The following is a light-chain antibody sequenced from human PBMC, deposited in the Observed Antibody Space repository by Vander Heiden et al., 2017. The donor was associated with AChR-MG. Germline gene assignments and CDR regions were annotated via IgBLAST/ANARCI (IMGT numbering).Light chain of an antibody. CDR1: QSVLYSSNNKNY. V-gene: IGKV4-1*01. CDR3: QQYYDPPLT. CDR2: WAS. J-gene: IGKJ4*01. Sequence: DIVVTQSPDSLVVSLGERATINCKSSQSVLYSSNNKNYLAWYQQKPGQPPKLLIYWASTRKSGVPDRFSGSGSGTDFTLTISSLQAEDVAVYYCQQYYDPPLTFAGGTKVEIK.